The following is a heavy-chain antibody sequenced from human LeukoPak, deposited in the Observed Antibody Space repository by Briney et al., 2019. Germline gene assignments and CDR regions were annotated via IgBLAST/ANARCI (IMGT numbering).Heavy chain of an antibody. D-gene: IGHD3-16*01. CDR3: ATSAAMGYFDY. V-gene: IGHV4-39*01. CDR1: GGSISSSRYY. CDR2: INYSGST. Sequence: TSETLSLTCTVSGGSISSSRYYWGWIRQPPGKGLEWIGIINYSGSTYYNPSLKSRVTVSVDTSKNQFSLKVSSVTAADTALYYCATSAAMGYFDYWGQGTLVTVSS. J-gene: IGHJ4*02.